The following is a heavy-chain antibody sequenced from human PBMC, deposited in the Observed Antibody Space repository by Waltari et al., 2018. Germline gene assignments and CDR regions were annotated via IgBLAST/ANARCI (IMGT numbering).Heavy chain of an antibody. Sequence: EVQLVESGGGLVQPGRSLRLSCAASGFNFGDHVMHWVRQAPGKGLEWVSGISWNNDNIAYADSGGGRFSSSRDNAKNSLYLQMNSLRTEDTALYYCAKDMGAARHYNFEDWGQGTLVTVSS. CDR1: GFNFGDHV. CDR3: AKDMGAARHYNFED. D-gene: IGHD6-6*01. CDR2: ISWNNDNI. J-gene: IGHJ4*02. V-gene: IGHV3-9*01.